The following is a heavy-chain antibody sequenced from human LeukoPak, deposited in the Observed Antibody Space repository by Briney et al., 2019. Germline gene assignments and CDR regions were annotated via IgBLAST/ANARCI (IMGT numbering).Heavy chain of an antibody. CDR1: GYTFTSYG. D-gene: IGHD3-3*01. CDR3: ARGLFVRSFDI. V-gene: IGHV1-18*04. CDR2: ISAYNGNT. J-gene: IGHJ3*02. Sequence: GASVKVSCMASGYTFTSYGISWVRQAPGQGLEWMGWISAYNGNTHYAQKLQGRVTMTTGTSTSTVYMELRSLRSDDTAVYYCARGLFVRSFDIWGQGTMVTVSS.